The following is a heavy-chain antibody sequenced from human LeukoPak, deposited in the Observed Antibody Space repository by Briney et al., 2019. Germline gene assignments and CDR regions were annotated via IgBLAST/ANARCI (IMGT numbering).Heavy chain of an antibody. D-gene: IGHD3-3*01. J-gene: IGHJ4*02. CDR2: ISGSGGST. CDR1: GFTFSSYA. Sequence: PGGSLRLSCAASGFTFSSYAMSWVRQAPGKGLEWVSAISGSGGSTYYADSVKGRFTISRDNSKNTLYLQMNSLRAEDTAVYYCAKMSRGQRITIFGVVMNPFDYWGQGTLVTVSS. CDR3: AKMSRGQRITIFGVVMNPFDY. V-gene: IGHV3-23*01.